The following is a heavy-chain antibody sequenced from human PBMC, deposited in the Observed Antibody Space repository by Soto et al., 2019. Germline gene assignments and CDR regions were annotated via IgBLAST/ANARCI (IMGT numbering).Heavy chain of an antibody. V-gene: IGHV4-59*08. J-gene: IGHJ6*03. CDR3: ARRRGGATPNYYYYYMDV. CDR2: IYYSGST. CDR1: GGSISSYY. D-gene: IGHD3-10*01. Sequence: LETLSLTCTVSGGSISSYYWSWIRQPPGKGLEWIGYIYYSGSTNYNPSLKSRVTISVDTSKNQFSLKLSSVTAADTAVYYCARRRGGATPNYYYYYMDVWGKGTTVTVSS.